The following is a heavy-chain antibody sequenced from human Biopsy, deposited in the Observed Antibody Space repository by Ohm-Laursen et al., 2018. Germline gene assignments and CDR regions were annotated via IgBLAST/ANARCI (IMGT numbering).Heavy chain of an antibody. Sequence: SSEKDSCKTSGYTYTSYGISWVRQAPGQGPEGMGWISGYNGNTVYPQNHQGRVTLTTDTSTSTAYMELRSLRSDDTAIYYCTRDRHYASGSYAGMDVWGQGTTVTVSS. V-gene: IGHV1-18*01. J-gene: IGHJ6*02. CDR3: TRDRHYASGSYAGMDV. CDR1: GYTYTSYG. CDR2: ISGYNGNT. D-gene: IGHD3-10*01.